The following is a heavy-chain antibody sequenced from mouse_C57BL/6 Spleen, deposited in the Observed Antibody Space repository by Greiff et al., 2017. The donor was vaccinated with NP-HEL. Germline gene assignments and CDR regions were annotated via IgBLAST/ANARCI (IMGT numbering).Heavy chain of an antibody. CDR3: ANDGYSAWFAY. CDR1: GYTFTDYY. Sequence: EVQLQQSGPELVKPGASVKISCKASGYTFTDYYMNWVKQSHGKSLEWIGDISPNNGGTSYNQKFKGKATLTVDKSSSTAYMELRSLTSEDSAVYYCANDGYSAWFAYWGQGTLVTVSA. V-gene: IGHV1-26*01. J-gene: IGHJ3*01. CDR2: ISPNNGGT. D-gene: IGHD2-3*01.